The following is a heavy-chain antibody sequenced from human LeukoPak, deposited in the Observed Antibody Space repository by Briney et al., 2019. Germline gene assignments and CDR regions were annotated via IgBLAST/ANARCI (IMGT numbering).Heavy chain of an antibody. J-gene: IGHJ6*02. V-gene: IGHV4-30-2*01. Sequence: SQTLSLTCAVSGGSISSGGYSWSWIRQPPGKGLEWIGYIYHSGSTYYNPSLKSRVTISVDRSKNQFSLKLSSVTAADTAVYYCARGPSITIFGDYYYGMDVWGQGTTVTVSS. CDR1: GGSISSGGYS. D-gene: IGHD3-3*01. CDR2: IYHSGST. CDR3: ARGPSITIFGDYYYGMDV.